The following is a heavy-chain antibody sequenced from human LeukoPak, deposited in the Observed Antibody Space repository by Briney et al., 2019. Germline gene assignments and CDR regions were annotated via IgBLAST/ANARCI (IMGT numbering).Heavy chain of an antibody. J-gene: IGHJ4*02. D-gene: IGHD3-22*01. CDR2: FSYSGST. CDR3: ASLTRDSSGYYSSDY. CDR1: GGSISSSSYY. Sequence: PSETLSLTCTVSGGSISSSSYYWGWIRQPPGKGLEWIGSFSYSGSTYYSPSLKSRVTISVDRSKNQFSLKLSSVTAADTAVYYCASLTRDSSGYYSSDYWGQGTLVTVSS. V-gene: IGHV4-39*07.